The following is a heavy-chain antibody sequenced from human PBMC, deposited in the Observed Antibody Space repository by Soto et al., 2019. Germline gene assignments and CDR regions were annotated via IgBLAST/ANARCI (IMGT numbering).Heavy chain of an antibody. D-gene: IGHD5-18*01. Sequence: SQTLSLTCAISGDSVSSNTATWNWIRQSPSRGLGWLGRTYYRSRWYNHYAVSVKSRITVNADTSKNQFSLQLNSVTPEDTAVYYCARVHTAMAMYYFDYWGQGTLVTVSS. CDR2: TYYRSRWYN. J-gene: IGHJ4*02. V-gene: IGHV6-1*01. CDR1: GDSVSSNTAT. CDR3: ARVHTAMAMYYFDY.